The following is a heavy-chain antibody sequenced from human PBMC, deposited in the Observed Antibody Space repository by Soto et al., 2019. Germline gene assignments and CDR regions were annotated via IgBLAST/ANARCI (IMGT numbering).Heavy chain of an antibody. CDR1: GGSFSSYH. D-gene: IGHD5-18*01. J-gene: IGHJ1*01. CDR2: INHLTTT. V-gene: IGHV4-34*01. Sequence: PSETLSLTCAVYGGSFSSYHWSWIRQTPGKGLEWIGEINHLTTTNYNPSLKSRVIISLDTPKNQFSLKLSSVTAADTAVYYCARGYDTALAPISWAQGILVTVSS. CDR3: ARGYDTALAPIS.